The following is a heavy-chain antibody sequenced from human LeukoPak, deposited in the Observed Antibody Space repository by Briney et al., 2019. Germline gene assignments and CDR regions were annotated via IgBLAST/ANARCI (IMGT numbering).Heavy chain of an antibody. CDR3: ARDNYDFWSGYYGNWFDP. D-gene: IGHD3-3*01. CDR2: INPNSGGT. CDR1: GYTFTGYY. Sequence: ASVKVSCKASGYTFTGYYMHWVRQAPGQGLEWMGWINPNSGGTNYAQKFQGRVTMTRDTSISTAYMELSRLRSEDTAVYYCARDNYDFWSGYYGNWFDPWGQGTLVTVSS. V-gene: IGHV1-2*02. J-gene: IGHJ5*02.